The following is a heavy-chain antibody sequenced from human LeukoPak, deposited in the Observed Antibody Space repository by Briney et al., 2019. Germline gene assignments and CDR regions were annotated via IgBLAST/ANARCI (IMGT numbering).Heavy chain of an antibody. CDR1: GFTFSSYS. V-gene: IGHV3-21*01. CDR2: ISSSSSYI. D-gene: IGHD3-10*01. J-gene: IGHJ4*02. Sequence: GGSLRLSCAASGFTFSSYSMNWVRQAPGKGLEWVSSISSSSSYIYYADSVKGRFTNSRDNAKNSLYLQMNSLRAEDTAVYYCARDRMVRGVTLADWGQGTLVTVSS. CDR3: ARDRMVRGVTLAD.